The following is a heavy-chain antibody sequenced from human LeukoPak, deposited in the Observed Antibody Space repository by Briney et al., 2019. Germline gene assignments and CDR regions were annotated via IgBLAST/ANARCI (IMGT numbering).Heavy chain of an antibody. Sequence: GGSLRLSCAASGFTFSSYSMNWVRQAPGKGLEWVSSISSSSSYIYYADSVKGRFTISRDNAKNSLCLQMNSLRAEDTAVYYCANPHDYGDYGSDYWGQGTLVTVSS. D-gene: IGHD4-17*01. CDR2: ISSSSSYI. CDR1: GFTFSSYS. J-gene: IGHJ4*02. V-gene: IGHV3-21*01. CDR3: ANPHDYGDYGSDY.